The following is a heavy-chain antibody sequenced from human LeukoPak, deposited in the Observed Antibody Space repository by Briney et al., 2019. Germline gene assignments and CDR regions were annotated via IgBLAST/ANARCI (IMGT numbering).Heavy chain of an antibody. CDR2: IKSDGSEK. D-gene: IGHD3-10*02. V-gene: IGHV3-30*02. CDR1: GFIFSNYG. J-gene: IGHJ6*04. CDR3: AELGITMIGGV. Sequence: GGSLRLSCAASGFIFSNYGMHWVRQTPGKGLEWVTFIKSDGSEKDYADSVKGRFTISRDNAKNSLYLQMNSLRAEDTAVYYCAELGITMIGGVWGKGTTVTISS.